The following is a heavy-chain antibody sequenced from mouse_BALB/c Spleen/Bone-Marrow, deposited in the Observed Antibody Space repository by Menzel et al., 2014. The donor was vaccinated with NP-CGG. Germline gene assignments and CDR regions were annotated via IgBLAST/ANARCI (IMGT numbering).Heavy chain of an antibody. J-gene: IGHJ3*01. D-gene: IGHD2-1*01. Sequence: VKVVESGPELVRPGVSVKISCKGSGYTFTDYAMHWAKQSHAKSLEWIGVISTYSGNTNYNQKFKGKATMTVDKSSSTAYMELARLTSEDSAIYYCASPIYYGNYEGFAYWGQGTLVTVSA. V-gene: IGHV1-67*01. CDR3: ASPIYYGNYEGFAY. CDR2: ISTYSGNT. CDR1: GYTFTDYA.